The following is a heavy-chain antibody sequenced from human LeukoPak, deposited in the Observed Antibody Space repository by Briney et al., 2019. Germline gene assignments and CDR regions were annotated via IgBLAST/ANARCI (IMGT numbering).Heavy chain of an antibody. Sequence: SGGSLRLSCAASGFTFSDYYMSWIRQAPGKGLEWVANINDDGSEKNYLESLKGRFTISRDNANNSVSLHMTALRAEDTAIYYCGRIFNIWGTFRNTWGQGTQVTVSS. D-gene: IGHD3-16*02. V-gene: IGHV3-7*01. CDR2: INDDGSEK. CDR3: GRIFNIWGTFRNT. J-gene: IGHJ4*02. CDR1: GFTFSDYY.